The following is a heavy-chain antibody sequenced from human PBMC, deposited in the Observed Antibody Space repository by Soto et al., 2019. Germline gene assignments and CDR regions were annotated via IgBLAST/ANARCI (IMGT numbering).Heavy chain of an antibody. CDR3: ARPVVVVPAAVYYFDY. D-gene: IGHD2-2*01. V-gene: IGHV4-39*01. J-gene: IGHJ4*02. CDR1: GGSISSSSYY. Sequence: QLQLQESGPGLVKPSETLSLTCTVSGGSISSSSYYWGWIRQPPGKGLEWIGSIYYSGSTYYNPSLKSRVPISVDTSKNQFSLKLSSVTAADTAVYYCARPVVVVPAAVYYFDYWGQGTLVTVSS. CDR2: IYYSGST.